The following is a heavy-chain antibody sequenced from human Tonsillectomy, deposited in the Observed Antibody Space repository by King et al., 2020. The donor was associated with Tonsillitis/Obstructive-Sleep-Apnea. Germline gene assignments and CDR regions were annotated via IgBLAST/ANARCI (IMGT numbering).Heavy chain of an antibody. CDR2: IYYSGST. J-gene: IGHJ3*02. V-gene: IGHV4-59*08. D-gene: IGHD1-26*01. CDR1: GGSISSYY. CDR3: VRWGLGATHAFDI. Sequence: VQLQESGPGLVKPSETLSLTCTVSGGSISSYYWSWIRPPPGKGLEWIGYIYYSGSTNYNPSLKSRVTISVDTSKNQFSLKLSSVTAADTAVYYCVRWGLGATHAFDIWGQGTMVTVSS.